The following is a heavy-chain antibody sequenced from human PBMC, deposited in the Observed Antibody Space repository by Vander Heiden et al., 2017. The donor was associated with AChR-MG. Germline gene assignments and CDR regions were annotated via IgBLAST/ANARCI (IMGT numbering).Heavy chain of an antibody. CDR1: AFSLSNARMG. J-gene: IGHJ4*02. CDR3: ARMDYYDSSGYFRIGPTHFDY. V-gene: IGHV2-26*01. D-gene: IGHD3-22*01. CDR2: IFSNDEK. Sequence: QVTLKESGPLLVQPTETLTLTCTVSAFSLSNARMGVSCIRQPPGKALEWLAKIFSNDEKTSSTSLKSRLTISKDTSKSQVVLTMTNMDPVDTATYYCARMDYYDSSGYFRIGPTHFDYWGQGTLVTVSS.